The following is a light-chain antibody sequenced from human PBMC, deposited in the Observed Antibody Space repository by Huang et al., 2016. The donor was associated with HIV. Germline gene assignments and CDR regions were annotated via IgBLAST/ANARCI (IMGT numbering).Light chain of an antibody. CDR2: AAS. CDR1: QSIRSY. Sequence: DIQMTQSPSSLSASVGDRVTITCRASQSIRSYLNWYQQKPGKAPKLLIYAASSLQSGVPAWFSGSGSGTDFTLTISSLQPEDFATYYCQQSYSTLWTFGQGTKVEIK. J-gene: IGKJ1*01. CDR3: QQSYSTLWT. V-gene: IGKV1-39*01.